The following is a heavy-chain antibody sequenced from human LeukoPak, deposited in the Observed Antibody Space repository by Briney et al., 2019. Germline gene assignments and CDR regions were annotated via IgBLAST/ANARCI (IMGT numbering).Heavy chain of an antibody. J-gene: IGHJ5*02. D-gene: IGHD3-10*01. CDR2: IYSTGTT. CDR1: GLAVRSNY. Sequence: GGPLRLSCAVSGLAVRSNYVSWVRQAPGKGLEWVAVIYSTGTTFYADSVKGRFTISRDNSKNTVYLQMNSLRPEDTAIYYCARDRGPGWFDPWGQGTLVTVSS. V-gene: IGHV3-53*05. CDR3: ARDRGPGWFDP.